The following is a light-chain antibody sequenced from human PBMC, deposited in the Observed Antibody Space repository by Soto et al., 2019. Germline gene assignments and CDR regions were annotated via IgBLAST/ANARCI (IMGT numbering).Light chain of an antibody. V-gene: IGKV3-20*01. CDR2: DTS. CDR3: QQYGSSPIT. CDR1: QSLSGNLA. Sequence: EIVLTQSPATLSLSPGERATLSCRASQSLSGNLALAWYQQKPGQPPRLLIYDTSNRATGIPARFSGSGSGTDFTLTISRLEPEDFAVYYCQQYGSSPITFGQGTRLEIK. J-gene: IGKJ5*01.